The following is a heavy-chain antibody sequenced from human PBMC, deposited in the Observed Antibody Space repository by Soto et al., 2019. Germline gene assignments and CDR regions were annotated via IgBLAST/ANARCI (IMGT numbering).Heavy chain of an antibody. Sequence: PGESLKISCKGSGYSFTSYWIGWVRQMPGKGLEWMGIIYPGDSDTRYSPSFQGQVPISADKSISTAYLQWSSLKASDTAMYYCARQGYGPYYYGSGSPFDPWGQGTLVTVSS. CDR2: IYPGDSDT. J-gene: IGHJ5*02. CDR3: ARQGYGPYYYGSGSPFDP. V-gene: IGHV5-51*01. D-gene: IGHD3-10*01. CDR1: GYSFTSYW.